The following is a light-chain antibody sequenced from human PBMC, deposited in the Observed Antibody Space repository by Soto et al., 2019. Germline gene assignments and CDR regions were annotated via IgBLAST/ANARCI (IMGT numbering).Light chain of an antibody. V-gene: IGKV1-33*01. CDR1: QDIRTS. CDR3: QHYHNLPPFT. Sequence: DIPMTQSPSSLSASVGARVSITCQASQDIRTSLSWFQQKPGRAPKLLIYGASYLETGVPSRFRGSGSGTDFTFTISSLQPEVIATYYCQHYHNLPPFTFGPGTRVDVK. J-gene: IGKJ3*01. CDR2: GAS.